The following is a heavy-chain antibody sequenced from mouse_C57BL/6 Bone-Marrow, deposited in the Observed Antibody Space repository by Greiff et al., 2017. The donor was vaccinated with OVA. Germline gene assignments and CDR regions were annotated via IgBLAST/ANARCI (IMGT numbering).Heavy chain of an antibody. CDR2: IDPSDSYT. J-gene: IGHJ2*01. Sequence: QVQLKESGAELVMPGASVKLSCKASGYTFTSYWMHWVKQRPGQGLEWIGEIDPSDSYTNYNQKFKGKSTLTVDKSSSTSYMQLSSLTSEDSAVYYCARANYGSSIDYWGQGTTLTVSS. D-gene: IGHD1-1*01. V-gene: IGHV1-69*01. CDR3: ARANYGSSIDY. CDR1: GYTFTSYW.